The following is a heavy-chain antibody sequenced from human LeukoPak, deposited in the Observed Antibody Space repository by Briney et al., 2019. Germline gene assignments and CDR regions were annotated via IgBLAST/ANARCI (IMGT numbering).Heavy chain of an antibody. V-gene: IGHV1-69*05. D-gene: IGHD3-22*01. CDR3: ARVTRDRWDYDSSGYYGWFDP. CDR1: GGTFSSYA. J-gene: IGHJ5*02. Sequence: VKVSCKASGGTFSSYAISWVRQAPGQGLEWMGGIIPIFGTANYAQKFQGRVTITTDESTSTAYTELSSLRSEDTAVYYCARVTRDRWDYDSSGYYGWFDPWGQGTLVTVSS. CDR2: IIPIFGTA.